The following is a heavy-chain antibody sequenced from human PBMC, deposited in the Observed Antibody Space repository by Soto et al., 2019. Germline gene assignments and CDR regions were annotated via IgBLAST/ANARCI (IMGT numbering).Heavy chain of an antibody. J-gene: IGHJ5*02. V-gene: IGHV4-30-4*01. CDR2: IYYSGST. Sequence: QVQLQESGPGLVKPSQTLSRTCTVSGGSISSGDYYWSWIRQPPGKGLEWIGYIYYSGSTYYNPSLKRQVTISVDTSKNQFSLKLSSVTAADTAVYYCARGNTESDWFDPWGQGTLVTVSS. D-gene: IGHD5-18*01. CDR3: ARGNTESDWFDP. CDR1: GGSISSGDYY.